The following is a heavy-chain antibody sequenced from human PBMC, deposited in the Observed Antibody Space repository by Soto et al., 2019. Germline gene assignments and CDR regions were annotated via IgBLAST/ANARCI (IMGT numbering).Heavy chain of an antibody. V-gene: IGHV1-18*04. CDR1: GYTFTSYG. J-gene: IGHJ6*02. D-gene: IGHD3-10*01. CDR3: ARDLYGAGSLSGFVGTSYYGMDV. Sequence: QVQLVQSGAEVKKPGASVKVSCKASGYTFTSYGISWVRQAPGQGLEWMGWISAYNGNTNYAQKLQGRVTMTTDTSTSTAYMKLRSLRSHDTAVYCCARDLYGAGSLSGFVGTSYYGMDVWVQGTTVTVSS. CDR2: ISAYNGNT.